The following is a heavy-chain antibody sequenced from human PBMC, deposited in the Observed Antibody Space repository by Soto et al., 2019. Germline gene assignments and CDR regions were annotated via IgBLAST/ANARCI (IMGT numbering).Heavy chain of an antibody. D-gene: IGHD2-15*01. CDR2: INSDGSST. J-gene: IGHJ6*02. Sequence: GGSLRLSCAASGFTFSSYWMHWFRQAPGKGLVWVSRINSDGSSTSYADSVKGRFTISRDNAKNTLYLQMNSLRAEDTAVYYCVRDPVTPYSYYGMDVWGQGTTVTVSS. CDR3: VRDPVTPYSYYGMDV. V-gene: IGHV3-74*01. CDR1: GFTFSSYW.